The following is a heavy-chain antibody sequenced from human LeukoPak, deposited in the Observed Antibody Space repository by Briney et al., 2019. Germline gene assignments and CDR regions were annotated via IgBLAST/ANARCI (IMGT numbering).Heavy chain of an antibody. D-gene: IGHD6-13*01. Sequence: ASVKVSCKASGYTFTGYYMHWVRQAPGQGLEWMGWINPNSGGTNYAQKFQGRVTMTRDTSISTAYMELSRLRSDDTAVYYCARAPLPFIAAAGPYNWFDPWGQGTQVTVSS. V-gene: IGHV1-2*02. CDR2: INPNSGGT. CDR3: ARAPLPFIAAAGPYNWFDP. CDR1: GYTFTGYY. J-gene: IGHJ5*02.